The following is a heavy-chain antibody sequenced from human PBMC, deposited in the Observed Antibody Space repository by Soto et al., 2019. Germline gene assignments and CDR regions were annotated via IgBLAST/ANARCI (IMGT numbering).Heavy chain of an antibody. Sequence: VQVLESGGGLVQPGGSLRLSCAASGFNFKSYAMSWVRQAPGKGLEWVSHIGGNGDSTYYADSVKGRFTISRDNSNNTLYLQMKSLIADDTAVYYCAGGTYLDYWGQGTLVTVSS. D-gene: IGHD3-16*01. J-gene: IGHJ4*02. CDR1: GFNFKSYA. V-gene: IGHV3-23*01. CDR3: AGGTYLDY. CDR2: IGGNGDST.